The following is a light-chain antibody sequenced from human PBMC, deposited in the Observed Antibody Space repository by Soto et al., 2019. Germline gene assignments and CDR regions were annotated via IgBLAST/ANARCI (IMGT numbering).Light chain of an antibody. CDR2: AAS. J-gene: IGKJ1*01. V-gene: IGKV1-39*01. Sequence: DIQMTQSPSSLSASVGDRVTITCRASQSISSYLNWYQQKPGKAPKLLIYAASSLQSGVPSRFSGSGSGTDFTLTISSLQPEDFATYSCQQSYSTPWGFGQGTMV. CDR3: QQSYSTPWG. CDR1: QSISSY.